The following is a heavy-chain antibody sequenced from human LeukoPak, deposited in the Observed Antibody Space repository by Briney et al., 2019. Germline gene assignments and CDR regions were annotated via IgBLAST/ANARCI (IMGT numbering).Heavy chain of an antibody. J-gene: IGHJ4*02. V-gene: IGHV4-38-2*02. CDR2: IYHSGST. D-gene: IGHD6-6*01. Sequence: PSETLSLTCTVSGYSISSGYYWGWIRQPPGKGLEWIGSIYHSGSTYYNPSLKSRVTISVDTSKNQFSLKLSSVTAADTAVYYCARLGKRAARPSRDYWGQGTLVTVSS. CDR3: ARLGKRAARPSRDY. CDR1: GYSISSGYY.